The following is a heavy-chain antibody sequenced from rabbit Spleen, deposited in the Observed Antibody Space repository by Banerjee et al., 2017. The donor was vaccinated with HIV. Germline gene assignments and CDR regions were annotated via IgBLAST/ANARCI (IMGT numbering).Heavy chain of an antibody. CDR3: ARDGAGGSYFAL. CDR1: GFTLSSYY. D-gene: IGHD8-1*01. V-gene: IGHV1S7*01. CDR2: IDPVFGIT. J-gene: IGHJ6*01. Sequence: QLEESAGGLVQPGGSLKLSCKASGFTLSSYYMNWVRQAPGKGLEWIGYIDPVFGITYYANWVNGRFSIYRENAQNTVFLQMTSLTAADTATYFCARDGAGGSYFALWGPGTLVTVS.